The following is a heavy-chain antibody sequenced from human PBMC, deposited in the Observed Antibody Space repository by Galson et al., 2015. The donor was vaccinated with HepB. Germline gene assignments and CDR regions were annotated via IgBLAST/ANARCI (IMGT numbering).Heavy chain of an antibody. CDR1: GFTFSSYA. J-gene: IGHJ5*02. D-gene: IGHD6-19*01. CDR2: ISGSGGST. V-gene: IGHV3-23*01. Sequence: SLRLSCAASGFTFSSYAMSWVRQAPGKGLEWVSAISGSGGSTYYADSVKGRFTISRDNSKNTLYLQMNSLRAEDTAVYYCAKHGGDQQWLVVFDWFDPWGQGTLVTVPS. CDR3: AKHGGDQQWLVVFDWFDP.